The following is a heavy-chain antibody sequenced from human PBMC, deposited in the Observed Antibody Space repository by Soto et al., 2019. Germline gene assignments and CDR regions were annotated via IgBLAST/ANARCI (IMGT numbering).Heavy chain of an antibody. CDR1: GGSISSGGYY. Sequence: QVQLQESGPGLVKPSQTLSLTCTVSGGSISSGGYYWSWIRQHPGKGLEWIGYIYYSGSTYYNPSLKSRVTISVDTSKNQFSLKLSSVTAADTAVYYCARDLGRGSSSWYGYYYYYGMDVWGQGTMVTVSS. J-gene: IGHJ6*02. CDR2: IYYSGST. D-gene: IGHD6-13*01. CDR3: ARDLGRGSSSWYGYYYYYGMDV. V-gene: IGHV4-31*03.